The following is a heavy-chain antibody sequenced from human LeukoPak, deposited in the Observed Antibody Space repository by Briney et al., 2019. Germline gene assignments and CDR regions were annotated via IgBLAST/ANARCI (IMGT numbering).Heavy chain of an antibody. V-gene: IGHV4-59*02. CDR3: ASRKLGNDY. D-gene: IGHD7-27*01. CDR1: GGSVSDYY. J-gene: IGHJ4*02. Sequence: SETLSLTCTISGGSVSDYYWSWIRQSPGKGLEWIGYIYHTGSTGYSPSLKSRVTISADTSQNQFSLKLSSVTAADTAVYYCASRKLGNDYWGQGTLVTVSS. CDR2: IYHTGST.